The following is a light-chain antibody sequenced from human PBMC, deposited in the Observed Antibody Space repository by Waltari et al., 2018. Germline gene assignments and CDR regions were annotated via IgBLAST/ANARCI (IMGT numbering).Light chain of an antibody. CDR1: HALSIY. CDR3: QQLRSYPRIT. Sequence: IQLTQSPSSLSASLGARVTITCRASHALSIYLAWYQQKPGKAPNLLIYAASTLQSGVPSRFIGSGSGTEFTLTISSLQPEDFATYYCQQLRSYPRITFGQGTRLDI. CDR2: AAS. V-gene: IGKV1-9*01. J-gene: IGKJ5*01.